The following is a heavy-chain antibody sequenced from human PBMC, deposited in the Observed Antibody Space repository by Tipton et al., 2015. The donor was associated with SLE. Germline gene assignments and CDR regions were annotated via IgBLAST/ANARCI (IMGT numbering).Heavy chain of an antibody. CDR2: IYHSGDT. CDR1: GYSIFDGYY. V-gene: IGHV4-38-2*02. Sequence: GLVKPSETLSLTCTVSGYSIFDGYYWGWIRQPPGKGPEWIGTIYHSGDTYYNPSLKSRVTLTVDTSKNQFSLSLNSVTAADTAVYYCASVRFFDYWGQGALVTVSS. J-gene: IGHJ4*02. D-gene: IGHD3-3*01. CDR3: ASVRFFDY.